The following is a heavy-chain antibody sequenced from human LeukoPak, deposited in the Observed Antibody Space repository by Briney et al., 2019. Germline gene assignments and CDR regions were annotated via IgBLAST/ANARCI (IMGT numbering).Heavy chain of an antibody. CDR3: AKLFEGGAAASFDY. CDR1: GFTFSSYA. D-gene: IGHD6-13*01. Sequence: TGGSLRLSCAASGFTFSSYAMSWVRQAPGKGLEWVSAISGSGGSTYYADSVKGRFTISRDNSKNKLYLQMNRLRAEDTAVYYCAKLFEGGAAASFDYWGQGTLVTVSS. CDR2: ISGSGGST. J-gene: IGHJ4*02. V-gene: IGHV3-23*01.